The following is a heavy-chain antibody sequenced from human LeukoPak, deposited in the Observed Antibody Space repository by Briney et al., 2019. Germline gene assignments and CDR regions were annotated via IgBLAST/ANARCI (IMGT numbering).Heavy chain of an antibody. V-gene: IGHV1-46*01. D-gene: IGHD2-15*01. CDR1: GYTFTSYY. Sequence: GASVKVSCKASGYTFTSYYMHWVRQAPGQGLEWMGIINPSGGSTSYAQKFQGRVTMTRDTSTSTVYMELSSLRSEDTAVYYCARSCSGGSCYSEGWFDPWGQGTLVTVSS. CDR2: INPSGGST. CDR3: ARSCSGGSCYSEGWFDP. J-gene: IGHJ5*02.